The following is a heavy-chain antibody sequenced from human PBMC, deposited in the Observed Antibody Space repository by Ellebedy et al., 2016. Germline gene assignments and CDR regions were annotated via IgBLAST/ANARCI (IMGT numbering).Heavy chain of an antibody. CDR3: ARGVTPHFDY. D-gene: IGHD2-21*02. Sequence: SDTLSLTCTLSGGSISDYFWSWIRQPAGKGLEWIGRIVSSGSTNYNPSLKSRVSMSVDTSNNQFSLNLNSVTAADTAVYYCARGVTPHFDYWGQGILVTVSS. V-gene: IGHV4-4*07. CDR2: IVSSGST. CDR1: GGSISDYF. J-gene: IGHJ4*02.